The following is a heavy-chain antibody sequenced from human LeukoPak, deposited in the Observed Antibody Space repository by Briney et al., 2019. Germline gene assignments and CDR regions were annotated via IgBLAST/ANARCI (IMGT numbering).Heavy chain of an antibody. D-gene: IGHD5-18*01. CDR3: ARGGGPDAAMNLDY. CDR1: GFTFSRFA. Sequence: GGSLRLSCAASGFTFSRFAMHWVRQAPDKGLEGVAVISYDGSNKYYADSVKGRFTISRDNSKNTVFLQMNSLRPEDTAVYYCARGGGPDAAMNLDYWGQGTLVTVSS. CDR2: ISYDGSNK. J-gene: IGHJ4*02. V-gene: IGHV3-30*04.